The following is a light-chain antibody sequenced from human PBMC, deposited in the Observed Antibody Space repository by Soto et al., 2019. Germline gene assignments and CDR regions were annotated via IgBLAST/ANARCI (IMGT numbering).Light chain of an antibody. CDR1: SSDVGSYNL. CDR2: EGS. Sequence: QSVLTQPASVSGSPGQSITISCTGTSSDVGSYNLVSWYQQHPGKAPKFMIYEGSKRPSGVSNRFSGSKSGNTASLTISGLQAEDEADYYCCSYAGSSTLDVVFGGGTQLTVL. CDR3: CSYAGSSTLDVV. V-gene: IGLV2-23*01. J-gene: IGLJ2*01.